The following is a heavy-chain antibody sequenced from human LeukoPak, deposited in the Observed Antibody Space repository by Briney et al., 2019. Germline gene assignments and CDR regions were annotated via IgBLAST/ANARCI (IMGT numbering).Heavy chain of an antibody. D-gene: IGHD6-13*01. CDR3: ARRPPSSAAAGYFDY. Sequence: SGTLSLTCAVYGGSFSGYYWSWIRQPPGKGLEWIGEINHSGSTNYNPSLKSRVTISVDTSKNQFSLKLSSVTAADTAVYYCARRPPSSAAAGYFDYWGQGTLVTVSS. CDR1: GGSFSGYY. J-gene: IGHJ4*02. CDR2: INHSGST. V-gene: IGHV4-34*01.